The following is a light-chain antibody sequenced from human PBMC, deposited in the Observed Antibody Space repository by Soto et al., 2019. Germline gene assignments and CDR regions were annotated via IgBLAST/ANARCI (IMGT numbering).Light chain of an antibody. CDR1: SSDVGGYKY. CDR3: CSYAGSNNYV. J-gene: IGLJ1*01. CDR2: EVR. Sequence: QSVLTQPPSASGSPGQSVTISCTGTSSDVGGYKYVYWLQQHPGKPPKLMICEVRQRPSGVPDRFSGSRSGNTASLTVSGLQAEDEAYYYCCSYAGSNNYVFGTGTKLTVL. V-gene: IGLV2-8*01.